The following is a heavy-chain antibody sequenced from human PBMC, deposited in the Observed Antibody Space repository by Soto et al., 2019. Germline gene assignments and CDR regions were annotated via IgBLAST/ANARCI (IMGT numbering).Heavy chain of an antibody. Sequence: PAGSRRLSCASSAFTHSSYSMNRVRHTLAKALEWVSSISISSSYISDADSVKGRFTMSRDNAKYSLYLKMNSLRAEDTAVYYCASSLVLSRVTEFSGWVDPWGQGTLVIVSS. D-gene: IGHD4-17*01. CDR2: ISISSSYI. V-gene: IGHV3-21*01. J-gene: IGHJ5*02. CDR1: AFTHSSYS. CDR3: ASSLVLSRVTEFSGWVDP.